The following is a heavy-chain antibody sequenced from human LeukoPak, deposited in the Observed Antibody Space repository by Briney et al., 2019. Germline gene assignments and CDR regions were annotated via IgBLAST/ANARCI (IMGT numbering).Heavy chain of an antibody. CDR2: IIPIFGTA. V-gene: IGHV1-69*13. Sequence: SVKVSCKASGGTFSSYAISWVRQAPGQGLEWMGGIIPIFGTANYAQKFRGRVTITADESTSTAYMELSSLRSEDTAVYYCARLFSEHPLILYTNGRYYYMDVWGKGTTVTVSS. D-gene: IGHD2-8*01. CDR1: GGTFSSYA. J-gene: IGHJ6*03. CDR3: ARLFSEHPLILYTNGRYYYMDV.